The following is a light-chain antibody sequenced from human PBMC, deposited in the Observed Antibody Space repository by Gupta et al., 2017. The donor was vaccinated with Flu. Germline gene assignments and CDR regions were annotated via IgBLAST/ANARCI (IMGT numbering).Light chain of an antibody. CDR1: QSVSNY. CDR3: QQRSNWQGT. V-gene: IGKV3-11*01. Sequence: EIVLTQSPATLSLSPGERATLSCRASQSVSNYLAWYQQKPGQAPRLLVYDASNRATGIPARFSGSGFGTDFTLTISTMEPEDFAIYYCQQRSNWQGTFGQGTKVEIK. CDR2: DAS. J-gene: IGKJ1*01.